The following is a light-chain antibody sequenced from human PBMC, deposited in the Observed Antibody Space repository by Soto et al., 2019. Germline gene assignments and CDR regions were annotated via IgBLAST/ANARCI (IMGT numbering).Light chain of an antibody. CDR3: ISYTSDDVRYV. CDR2: EVS. V-gene: IGLV2-14*01. J-gene: IGLJ1*01. CDR1: NRDVGLYDF. Sequence: QSALTQPASVSGTPGQSITISCTGSNRDVGLYDFVSWYQHHPGRAPKLIVSEVSHRPSGISNRFSGSKSGNTASLTISGLQSEDEADYYCISYTSDDVRYVFGTGTQLTVL.